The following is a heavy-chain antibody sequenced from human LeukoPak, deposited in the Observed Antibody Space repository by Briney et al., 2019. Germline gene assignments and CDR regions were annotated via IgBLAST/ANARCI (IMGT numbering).Heavy chain of an antibody. J-gene: IGHJ4*02. D-gene: IGHD3-22*01. CDR3: ARGRTTQSYASSGFYPRDY. Sequence: GGSLRLSCAASGFTFSSYWMSWVRQAPGKGLEWVANIKKDGSEKYYVDSVKGRFTISRDNAKTSLYLQMNSLRAEDTAVYYCARGRTTQSYASSGFYPRDYWGQGTLVTVSS. CDR1: GFTFSSYW. V-gene: IGHV3-7*01. CDR2: IKKDGSEK.